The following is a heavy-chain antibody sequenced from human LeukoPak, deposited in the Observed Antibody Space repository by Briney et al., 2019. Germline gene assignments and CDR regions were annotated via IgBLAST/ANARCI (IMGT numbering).Heavy chain of an antibody. Sequence: GGSLRLSCAASGXTFCSYGVHWVRQAPGKGLEWVAFIWYDERKKSHADSVKGRFTISRDNSKNTLYLQMDSLRAEDTAVYYCARDAGERWTVDFDYWGQGTLVTVSS. CDR1: GXTFCSYG. CDR3: ARDAGERWTVDFDY. V-gene: IGHV3-33*01. J-gene: IGHJ4*02. CDR2: IWYDERKK. D-gene: IGHD3/OR15-3a*01.